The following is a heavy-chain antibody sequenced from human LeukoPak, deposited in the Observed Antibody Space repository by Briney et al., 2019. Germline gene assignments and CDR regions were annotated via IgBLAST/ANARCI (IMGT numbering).Heavy chain of an antibody. J-gene: IGHJ3*02. CDR3: AKRPGTFGAFDI. D-gene: IGHD3-10*01. Sequence: PGGSLRLSCGASGFTFSSYGMHWVRQAPGKGLEWVAFIRYDGSNKYYADSVKGRFTISRDNSKNTLYLQMNSLRAEDTAIYYCAKRPGTFGAFDIWGQGTMVTVSS. CDR1: GFTFSSYG. CDR2: IRYDGSNK. V-gene: IGHV3-30*02.